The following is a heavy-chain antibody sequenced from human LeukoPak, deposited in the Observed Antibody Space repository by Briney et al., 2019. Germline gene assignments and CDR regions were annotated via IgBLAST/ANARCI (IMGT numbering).Heavy chain of an antibody. CDR3: ARDDYDILTGYAY. J-gene: IGHJ4*02. CDR2: ISSSSSYI. Sequence: GSLRLSCAASGFTFSSYSMNWVRQARGKGLEWVSSISSSSSYIYYADSVKGRFTISRDDAKNSLYLQMNSLRAEDTAVYYCARDDYDILTGYAYWGQGTLVAVSS. V-gene: IGHV3-21*01. D-gene: IGHD3-9*01. CDR1: GFTFSSYS.